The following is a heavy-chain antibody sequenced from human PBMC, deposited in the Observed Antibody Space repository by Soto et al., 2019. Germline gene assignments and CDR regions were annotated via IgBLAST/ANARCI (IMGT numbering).Heavy chain of an antibody. CDR3: VSVVAIPGYPDN. Sequence: QVQLVQSGAEVRQPASSVKVSCKTSGGTFSSYAISWVRQAPGQGLEWMGGIVPIVDTSTYAQKFQGRVTTSADESTSTGYMEMSSLRSDDTDVYYCVSVVAIPGYPDNWGQGTLVTVSS. J-gene: IGHJ4*02. CDR2: IVPIVDTS. D-gene: IGHD5-12*01. CDR1: GGTFSSYA. V-gene: IGHV1-69*12.